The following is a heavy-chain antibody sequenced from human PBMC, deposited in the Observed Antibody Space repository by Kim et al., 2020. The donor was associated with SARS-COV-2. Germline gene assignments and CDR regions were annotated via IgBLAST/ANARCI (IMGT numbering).Heavy chain of an antibody. D-gene: IGHD6-13*01. J-gene: IGHJ4*02. Sequence: GGSLRLSCAASGFTFSSYGMHWVRQAPGKGLEWVAVIWYDGSNKYYADSVKGRFTISRDNSKNTLYLQMNSLRAEDTAVYYCARGRWQQLVHPFDYWGQGTLVTVSS. CDR1: GFTFSSYG. CDR2: IWYDGSNK. CDR3: ARGRWQQLVHPFDY. V-gene: IGHV3-33*01.